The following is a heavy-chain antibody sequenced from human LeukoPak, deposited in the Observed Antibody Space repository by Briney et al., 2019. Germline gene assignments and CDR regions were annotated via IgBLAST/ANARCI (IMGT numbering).Heavy chain of an antibody. D-gene: IGHD3-16*02. CDR3: TSQDYDYVWGSYRSIVDY. J-gene: IGHJ4*02. CDR1: GFTFGDYA. Sequence: PGGSLRPSCTASGFTFGDYAMSWVRQAPGKGLEWVGFIRSKAYGGTTEYAASVKGRFTISRDDSKSIAYLQMNSLKTEDTAVYYCTSQDYDYVWGSYRSIVDYWGQGTLVTVSS. CDR2: IRSKAYGGTT. V-gene: IGHV3-49*04.